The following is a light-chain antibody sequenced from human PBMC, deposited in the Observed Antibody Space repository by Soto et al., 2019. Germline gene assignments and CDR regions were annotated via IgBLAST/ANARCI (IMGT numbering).Light chain of an antibody. J-gene: IGKJ3*01. V-gene: IGKV2-28*01. CDR3: MQALQTPLFT. CDR1: QSLLHSNGYNY. CDR2: LGS. Sequence: EIVMTQSPISLPVTPGEPASISCRSSQSLLHSNGYNYLDWYLQKPGQSPQLLIYLGSNRASGVTDRFSGSGSGTDFTLKISRVEAEDVGVYYCMQALQTPLFTFGPGTKVDIK.